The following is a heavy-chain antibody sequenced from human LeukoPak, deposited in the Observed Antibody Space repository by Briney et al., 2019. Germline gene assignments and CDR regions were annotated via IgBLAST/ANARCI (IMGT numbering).Heavy chain of an antibody. J-gene: IGHJ4*02. Sequence: GGSLRLSCAASGVTFSSYAMSWVRQAPGKGLEWVSAISGSGGSTYYADSVKGRFTISRDNSKNTLYLQMNSLRAEDTAVYYCAKVLLGYCSGGSCYSGVGCDYWGQGTLVTVSS. CDR1: GVTFSSYA. CDR3: AKVLLGYCSGGSCYSGVGCDY. D-gene: IGHD2-15*01. V-gene: IGHV3-23*01. CDR2: ISGSGGST.